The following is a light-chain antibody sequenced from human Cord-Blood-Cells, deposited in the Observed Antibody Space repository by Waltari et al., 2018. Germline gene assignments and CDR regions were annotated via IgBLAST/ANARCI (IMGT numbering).Light chain of an antibody. J-gene: IGKJ3*01. CDR1: QSVLYSSNNKNY. V-gene: IGKV4-1*01. CDR3: QQYYSTPPFT. Sequence: DLLLTLCLDSLAVSLGERATINCKASQSVLYSSNNKNYLPWYQQKPGQPPKLLIYWASTREAGVPDRFSGSGSGTDFTLTNSSLPAEDGAVYYCQQYYSTPPFTFGPRTKVDNK. CDR2: WAS.